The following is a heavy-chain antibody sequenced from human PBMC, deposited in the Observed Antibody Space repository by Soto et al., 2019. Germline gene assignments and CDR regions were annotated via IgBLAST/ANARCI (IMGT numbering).Heavy chain of an antibody. D-gene: IGHD2-2*01. V-gene: IGHV1-69*12. J-gene: IGHJ6*02. CDR3: AGVQYQLRDYYYGMDV. CDR2: IIPIFGTA. CDR1: GGTFSSYA. Sequence: QVQLVQSGAEVKKPGSSVKVSCKASGGTFSSYAISWVRQAPGQGLEWMGGIIPIFGTANYAQKFQGRVTITADESTSTAYMELSSLRSEDTAVYYCAGVQYQLRDYYYGMDVWGQGATVTVSS.